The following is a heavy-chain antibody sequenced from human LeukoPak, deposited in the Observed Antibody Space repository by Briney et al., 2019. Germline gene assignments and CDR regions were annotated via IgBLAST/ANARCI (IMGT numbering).Heavy chain of an antibody. CDR3: ARGALLLWFGESLMFDP. D-gene: IGHD3-10*01. J-gene: IGHJ5*02. Sequence: ASVKVSCKASGYTFTSYDINWVRQATGQGLEWMGWTNPNSGNTGYAQKFQGRVTMTRNTSISTAYMELSSLRSEDTAVYYCARGALLLWFGESLMFDPWGQGTLVTVSS. V-gene: IGHV1-8*01. CDR1: GYTFTSYD. CDR2: TNPNSGNT.